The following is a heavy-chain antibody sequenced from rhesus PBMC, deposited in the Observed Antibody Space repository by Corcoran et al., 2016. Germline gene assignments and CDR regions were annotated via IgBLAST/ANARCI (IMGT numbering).Heavy chain of an antibody. J-gene: IGHJ4*01. CDR1: GGSISGYYD. CDR3: ARVRYSSSYFDY. V-gene: IGHV4-73*01. D-gene: IGHD6-19*01. Sequence: QVKLQQWGEGLVKPAETLSLTCAVYGGSISGYYDWPWIRQPAGKGLEWIGYIYGNSASTNYNPSLKNRVTISKDTSKNQFSLKLSSVTAADTAVYYCARVRYSSSYFDYWGQGVLVTVSS. CDR2: IYGNSAST.